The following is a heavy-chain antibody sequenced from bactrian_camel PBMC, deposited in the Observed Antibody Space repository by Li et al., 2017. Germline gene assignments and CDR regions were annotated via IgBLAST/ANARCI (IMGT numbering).Heavy chain of an antibody. CDR3: ATRISGGY. J-gene: IGHJ4*01. V-gene: IGHV3S31*01. CDR2: INYDGDMT. Sequence: VQLVESGGGLVQPGGSLRLSCAASGFAFRTFAMSWVRQPPGKGLEWVSAINYDGDMTYYRDSVKGRFTISRDNGKNTLYLQMDSLQTEDTAVYYCATRISGGYSGQGTQVTVS. D-gene: IGHD4*01. CDR1: GFAFRTFA.